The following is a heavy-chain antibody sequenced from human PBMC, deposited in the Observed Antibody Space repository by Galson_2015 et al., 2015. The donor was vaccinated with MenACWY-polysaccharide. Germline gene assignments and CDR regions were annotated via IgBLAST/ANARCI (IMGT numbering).Heavy chain of an antibody. Sequence: SLRLSCAASGLTFGHYNMHWVRHAPGKGPEWMAVMAYVGSDTFYADSVKGRFTISRDNSKSTLYLQLNSLRGEDTAVYYCGRNGGGIDVWGKGTTVTVSS. CDR1: GLTFGHYN. J-gene: IGHJ6*04. CDR3: GRNGGGIDV. V-gene: IGHV3-30*03. CDR2: MAYVGSDT. D-gene: IGHD3-16*01.